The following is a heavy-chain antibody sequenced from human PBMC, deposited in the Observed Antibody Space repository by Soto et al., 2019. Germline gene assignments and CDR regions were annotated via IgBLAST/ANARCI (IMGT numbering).Heavy chain of an antibody. D-gene: IGHD2-2*02. Sequence: QVQLVQSGAEVKTPGSSLKVSCTVSGSRFSNSVLSWVRQAPGHGLEWLGRIIPIFNTTQYAQKSQGRVTITADKATNTASLELSSLRSDDTAVYYWAREGRGKKAGYNGLVSLGYWGQGTLVTVSS. CDR1: GSRFSNSV. V-gene: IGHV1-69*06. CDR2: IIPIFNTT. J-gene: IGHJ4*02. CDR3: AREGRGKKAGYNGLVSLGY.